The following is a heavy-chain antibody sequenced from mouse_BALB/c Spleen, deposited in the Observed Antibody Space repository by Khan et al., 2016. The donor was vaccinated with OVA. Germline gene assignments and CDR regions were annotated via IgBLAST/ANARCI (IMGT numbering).Heavy chain of an antibody. CDR3: ARSDFYAMDY. CDR2: IWSDGFT. J-gene: IGHJ4*01. V-gene: IGHV2-6*02. CDR1: GFSLTSYG. Sequence: QVQLKESGPGLVAPSQSLSITCTVSGFSLTSYGVHWVRQPPGKGLEWLVVIWSDGFTTYNSTLKSRLSISKDNSKSKVFLKMNSLQTDDTAMYYCARSDFYAMDYWGQGTSVTVSS.